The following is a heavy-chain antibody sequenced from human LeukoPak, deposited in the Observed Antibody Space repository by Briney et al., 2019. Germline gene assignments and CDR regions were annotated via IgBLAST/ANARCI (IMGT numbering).Heavy chain of an antibody. J-gene: IGHJ5*02. Sequence: PGGSLRLSCAASGFTFSDYYMSWIRQAPGKGLEWVSYISSSGSTIYYADSVKGRFTISRDNAKNSLYLQMNSLRAEDTAVYYCARDHRDYDFWSGINNWFDPWGQGTLVTVSS. CDR2: ISSSGSTI. CDR1: GFTFSDYY. V-gene: IGHV3-11*04. CDR3: ARDHRDYDFWSGINNWFDP. D-gene: IGHD3-3*01.